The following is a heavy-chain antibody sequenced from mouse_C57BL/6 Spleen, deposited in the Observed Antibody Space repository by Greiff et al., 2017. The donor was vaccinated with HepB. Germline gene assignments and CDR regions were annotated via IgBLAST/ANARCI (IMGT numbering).Heavy chain of an antibody. Sequence: QVQLQQSGPELVKPGASVKISCKASGYAFSSSWMNWVKQRPGKGLEWIGRIYPGDGDTNYNGKFKGKATLTADKSSSTAYMQRSSLPSEDSAVYFCARGVYYRHEGMDYWGQGTSVTVSS. V-gene: IGHV1-82*01. CDR2: IYPGDGDT. CDR1: GYAFSSSW. J-gene: IGHJ4*01. CDR3: ARGVYYRHEGMDY. D-gene: IGHD2-14*01.